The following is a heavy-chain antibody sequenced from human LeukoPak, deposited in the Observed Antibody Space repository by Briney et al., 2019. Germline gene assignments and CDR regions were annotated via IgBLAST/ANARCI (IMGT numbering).Heavy chain of an antibody. CDR1: GFTVSSNY. CDR2: IYSGGST. J-gene: IGHJ4*02. Sequence: GGSLRLSCAASGFTVSSNYMSWVRQAPGKGLEWVSVIYSGGSTYYADSVKGRFTISRDNAKNSLYLQMNSLRAEDTAVYYCARSAYRGYDSSGYYIDYWGQGTLVTVSS. V-gene: IGHV3-53*01. CDR3: ARSAYRGYDSSGYYIDY. D-gene: IGHD3-22*01.